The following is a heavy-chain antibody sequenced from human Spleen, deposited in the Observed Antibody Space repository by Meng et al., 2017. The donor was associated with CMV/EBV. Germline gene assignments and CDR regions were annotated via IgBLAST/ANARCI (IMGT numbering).Heavy chain of an antibody. D-gene: IGHD1-1*01. CDR3: ARNGMTGNRWGF. V-gene: IGHV3-23*01. CDR1: GFTFSSYA. Sequence: GESLKISCAASGFTFSSYAMSWVRQAPGKGLEWVSAVSEAGDRTFYADSVQGRFTISRANSKDTVYLQMNNLRTEDTAVYYCARNGMTGNRWGFWGQGTLVTVSS. J-gene: IGHJ4*02. CDR2: VSEAGDRT.